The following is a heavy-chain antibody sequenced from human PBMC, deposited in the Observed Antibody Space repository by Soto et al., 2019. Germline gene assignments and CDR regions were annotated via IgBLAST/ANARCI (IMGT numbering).Heavy chain of an antibody. D-gene: IGHD2-15*01. CDR2: ISSSSSTI. CDR3: ARDKGRSPLDY. Sequence: GSLRLSCAASGFTFGTYSMNWVRQAPGKGLEWVSYISSSSSTIYYADSVKGRFTISRDNAKNSLYLQMNSLRAEDTAVYYCARDKGRSPLDYWGQGTLVTVSS. CDR1: GFTFGTYS. V-gene: IGHV3-48*01. J-gene: IGHJ4*02.